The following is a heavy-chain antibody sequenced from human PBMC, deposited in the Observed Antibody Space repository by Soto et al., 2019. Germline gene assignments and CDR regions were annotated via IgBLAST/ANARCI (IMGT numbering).Heavy chain of an antibody. CDR3: AKDKERVTFASYFDY. Sequence: VKLLESVVGLVQPGGSLRLSCAVSGLTFTNYGMSWVRQAPGQGLEGVSAISNSGGSTYYAASVTGRFTISRDNSKNTLYVQMNNLRAEDTEIYYCAKDKERVTFASYFDYCGQGTLVTVSS. J-gene: IGHJ4*02. CDR2: ISNSGGST. CDR1: GLTFTNYG. D-gene: IGHD1-1*01. V-gene: IGHV3-23*01.